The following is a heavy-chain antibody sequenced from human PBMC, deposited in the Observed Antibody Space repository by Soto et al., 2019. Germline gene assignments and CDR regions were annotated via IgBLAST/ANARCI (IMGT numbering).Heavy chain of an antibody. CDR2: INSDGSST. D-gene: IGHD1-1*01. Sequence: GGSLRLSCAASGFTFSSYWMHWVRQAPGKGLVWVSRINSDGSSTSYADSVKGRFTISRDNAKNTLYLQMNSLRAEDTAVYYCARGQPGYYYYYGMDVWGQGTTVTVSS. J-gene: IGHJ6*02. V-gene: IGHV3-74*01. CDR1: GFTFSSYW. CDR3: ARGQPGYYYYYGMDV.